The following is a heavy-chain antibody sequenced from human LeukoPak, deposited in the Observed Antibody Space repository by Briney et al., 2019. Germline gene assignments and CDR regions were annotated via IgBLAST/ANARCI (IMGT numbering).Heavy chain of an antibody. J-gene: IGHJ1*01. CDR3: ARGLTAGTGDFQH. CDR1: GGTFSSYA. CDR2: IIPIFGTA. D-gene: IGHD6-13*01. V-gene: IGHV1-69*05. Sequence: SVKVSCKASGGTFSSYAISWVRQAPGQGLEWMGGIIPIFGTANYAQKFQGRVTITTDESTSTAHMELSSLRSEDTAVYYCARGLTAGTGDFQHWGQGTLVTVSS.